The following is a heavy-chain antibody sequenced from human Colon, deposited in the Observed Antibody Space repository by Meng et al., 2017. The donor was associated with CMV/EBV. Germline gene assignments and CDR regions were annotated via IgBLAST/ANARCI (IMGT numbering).Heavy chain of an antibody. CDR3: ARVIGDLSVVVIAGTGYYGMDV. Sequence: GESLKISCAASGFTFNTYTINWVRQAPGKGLEWVSSISSSSSYIYYADSVKGRFTVSGDTAKNSLSLQMNSLRPEDTAVYYCARVIGDLSVVVIAGTGYYGMDVWGQGTTVTVSS. CDR2: ISSSSSYI. V-gene: IGHV3-21*01. D-gene: IGHD2-21*01. CDR1: GFTFNTYT. J-gene: IGHJ6*02.